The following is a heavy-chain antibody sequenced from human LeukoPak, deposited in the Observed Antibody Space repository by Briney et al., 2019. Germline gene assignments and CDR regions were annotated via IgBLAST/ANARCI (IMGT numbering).Heavy chain of an antibody. Sequence: SETLSLTCAVYGGSFSGYYWSWIRQPPGKGLEWIGEINHSGSTNYNPSLKSRVTISVDTSKNQFSLKLSSVTAADTAVYYCARAQGKQLVKGGWFDPWGQGTLVTVSS. V-gene: IGHV4-34*01. CDR2: INHSGST. D-gene: IGHD6-13*01. CDR1: GGSFSGYY. CDR3: ARAQGKQLVKGGWFDP. J-gene: IGHJ5*02.